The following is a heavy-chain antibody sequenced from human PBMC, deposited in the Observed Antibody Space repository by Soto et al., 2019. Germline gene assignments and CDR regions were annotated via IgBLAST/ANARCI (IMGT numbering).Heavy chain of an antibody. Sequence: GGSLRLSCAASGFTFSSYAMLWVRQAPGKGLEWVAVISYDGSNKYYADSVKGRFTISRDNSKNTLYLQMNSLRAEDTAVYYCARDLITMVRGVIIFYYYYGMDVWGQGTTVTVSS. J-gene: IGHJ6*02. CDR2: ISYDGSNK. D-gene: IGHD3-10*01. CDR1: GFTFSSYA. CDR3: ARDLITMVRGVIIFYYYYGMDV. V-gene: IGHV3-30-3*01.